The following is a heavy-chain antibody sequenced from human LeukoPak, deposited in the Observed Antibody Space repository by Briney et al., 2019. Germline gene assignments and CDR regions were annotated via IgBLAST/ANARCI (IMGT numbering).Heavy chain of an antibody. CDR1: GGTFSSYA. V-gene: IGHV1-69*04. CDR2: IIPSLVIA. J-gene: IGHJ4*02. CDR3: ARWGGSSGWDYYFDY. D-gene: IGHD6-19*01. Sequence: GASLKVSCKASGGTFSSYAISSVRQAPGQGLEWMGRIIPSLVIANSAQKLQGRVTITADKSTSTAYMELSSLRSEDTAVYYCARWGGSSGWDYYFDYWGQGTLVTVSS.